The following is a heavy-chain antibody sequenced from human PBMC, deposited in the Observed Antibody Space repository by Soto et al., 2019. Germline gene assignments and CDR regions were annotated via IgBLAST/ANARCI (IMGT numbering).Heavy chain of an antibody. J-gene: IGHJ5*02. Sequence: SETLSLTCTVSGGSISSYYWSWIRQPPGKGLEWIGYIYHSGSTNYNPSLKSRLTISIDTSKSQFSLRLISVTAADTAVYYCAGGRQQVAPHQFINWCDPWGQGTLVTVST. D-gene: IGHD6-13*01. CDR3: AGGRQQVAPHQFINWCDP. CDR1: GGSISSYY. CDR2: IYHSGST. V-gene: IGHV4-59*01.